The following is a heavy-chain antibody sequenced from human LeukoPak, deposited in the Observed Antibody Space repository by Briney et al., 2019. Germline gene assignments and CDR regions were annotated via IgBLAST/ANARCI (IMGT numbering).Heavy chain of an antibody. J-gene: IGHJ3*02. CDR2: INTNTGNP. V-gene: IGHV7-4-1*02. CDR1: GYTFTNYA. CDR3: ARGTKDSSGYHPTYAFDI. Sequence: VASVKVSCKASGYTFTNYAMNWVRQAPGQGLEWMGWINTNTGNPTYAQGFTGRIVFSLDTSVSTAYLQISNLKAEDTAVYYCARGTKDSSGYHPTYAFDIWGQGTMVTVSS. D-gene: IGHD3-22*01.